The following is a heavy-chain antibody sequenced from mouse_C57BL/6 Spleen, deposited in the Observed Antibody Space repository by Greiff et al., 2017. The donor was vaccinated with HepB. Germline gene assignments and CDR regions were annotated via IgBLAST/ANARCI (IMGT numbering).Heavy chain of an antibody. J-gene: IGHJ4*01. CDR2: IYPRSGNT. CDR3: ARGGGDDYDDYAMDY. D-gene: IGHD2-4*01. CDR1: GYTFTSYG. V-gene: IGHV1-81*01. Sequence: QVQLQQSGAELARPGASVKLSCKASGYTFTSYGISWVKQRNGQGLEWIGEIYPRSGNTYYNEKFKGKATLTADKSSSTAYMELRSLTSGDSAVYFCARGGGDDYDDYAMDYWGQGTSVTVSS.